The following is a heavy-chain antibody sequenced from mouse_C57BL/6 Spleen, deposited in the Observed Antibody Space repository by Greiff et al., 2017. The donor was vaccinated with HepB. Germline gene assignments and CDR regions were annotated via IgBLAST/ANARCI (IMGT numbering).Heavy chain of an antibody. D-gene: IGHD2-4*01. CDR1: GYTFTSYW. CDR2: IHPSDSDT. CDR3: AIPYDYLSYWYFDV. V-gene: IGHV1-74*01. Sequence: QVQLQQPGAELVKPGASVKVSCKASGYTFTSYWMHWVKQRPGQGLEWIGRIHPSDSDTNYNQKFKGKATLTVDKSSSTAYMHLSSLTSEDSAVYYCAIPYDYLSYWYFDVWGTGTTVTVSS. J-gene: IGHJ1*03.